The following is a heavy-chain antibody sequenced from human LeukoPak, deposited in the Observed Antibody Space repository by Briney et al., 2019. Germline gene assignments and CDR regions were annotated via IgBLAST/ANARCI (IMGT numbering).Heavy chain of an antibody. CDR1: GFTFSSYS. CDR2: ISSSSYI. D-gene: IGHD5-18*01. Sequence: PGGSLRLSCAASGFTFSSYSMNWVRQAPGKGLEWVSSISSSSYIYYADSVKGRFTISRDNAKNSLYLQMNSLRAEDTAVYYCARDVSGYSYGYSYWGQGTLVTASS. V-gene: IGHV3-21*01. J-gene: IGHJ4*02. CDR3: ARDVSGYSYGYSY.